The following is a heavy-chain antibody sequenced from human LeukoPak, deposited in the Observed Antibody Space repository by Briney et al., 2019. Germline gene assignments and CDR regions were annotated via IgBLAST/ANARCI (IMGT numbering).Heavy chain of an antibody. CDR3: ARGRTYYDFWSGYPGDRNDAFDI. Sequence: SETLSLTCAVSGGSISSGSYSWSWIRQPPGKGLEWIGYIYHSGSTYYNPSLKSRVTMSVDRSKNQFSLKLSSVTAADTAVYYCARGRTYYDFWSGYPGDRNDAFDIWGQGTMVTVSS. J-gene: IGHJ3*02. V-gene: IGHV4-30-2*01. CDR2: IYHSGST. CDR1: GGSISSGSYS. D-gene: IGHD3-3*01.